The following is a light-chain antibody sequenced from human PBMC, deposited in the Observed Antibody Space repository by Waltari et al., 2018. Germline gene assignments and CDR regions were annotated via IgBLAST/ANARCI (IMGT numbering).Light chain of an antibody. Sequence: SCRASQSISSTLAWYQQKPGQAPRLLIYGASSRASGIPAKFSGTGSGTDFSLTINRLEPEDFAVYFCQHYVRLPATFGQGTKVEI. J-gene: IGKJ1*01. CDR3: QHYVRLPAT. V-gene: IGKV3-20*01. CDR1: QSISST. CDR2: GAS.